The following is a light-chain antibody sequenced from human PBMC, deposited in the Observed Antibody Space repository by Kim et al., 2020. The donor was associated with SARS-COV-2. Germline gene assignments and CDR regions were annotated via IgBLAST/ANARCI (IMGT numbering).Light chain of an antibody. J-gene: IGLJ3*02. CDR3: QVWDSSVDRPGV. CDR2: YDY. Sequence: SYELTQPPSVSVAPGKTATITCGGDNIGSYSVNWYQQRPGQAPILIIYYDYDRPSGIPERFSGSNSGNTATLSISRVEAGDEAAYYCQVWDSSVDRPGVFGGGTQLTVL. CDR1: NIGSYS. V-gene: IGLV3-21*04.